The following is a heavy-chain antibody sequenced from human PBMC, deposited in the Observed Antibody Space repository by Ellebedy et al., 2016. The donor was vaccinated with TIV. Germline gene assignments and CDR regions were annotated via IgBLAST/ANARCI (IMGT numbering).Heavy chain of an antibody. D-gene: IGHD3-10*01. CDR2: IKQDGSEK. CDR1: GFPFTNYW. Sequence: PGGSLRLSCAASGFPFTNYWPSWVPQAPGKALEWVANIKQDGSEKDYVDSVKGRFTISRDNAKNSLSLQMNSLRAEDTAVYYCAREGVGGFDYWGQGTLVTVSS. V-gene: IGHV3-7*03. J-gene: IGHJ4*02. CDR3: AREGVGGFDY.